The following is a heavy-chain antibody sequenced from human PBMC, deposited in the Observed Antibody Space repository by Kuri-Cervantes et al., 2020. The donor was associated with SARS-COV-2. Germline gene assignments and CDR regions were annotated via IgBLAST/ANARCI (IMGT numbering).Heavy chain of an antibody. J-gene: IGHJ4*02. V-gene: IGHV3-21*01. CDR3: AKELNEGYSSSWYFDY. Sequence: GGSLRLSCAASGFTFSSYSMNWVRQAPGKGLEWVSSISSSSSYIYYADSVKGRFTISRENAKNSLYLQMNSLRAEDTAVYYCAKELNEGYSSSWYFDYWGQGTLVTVSS. CDR2: ISSSSSYI. CDR1: GFTFSSYS. D-gene: IGHD6-13*01.